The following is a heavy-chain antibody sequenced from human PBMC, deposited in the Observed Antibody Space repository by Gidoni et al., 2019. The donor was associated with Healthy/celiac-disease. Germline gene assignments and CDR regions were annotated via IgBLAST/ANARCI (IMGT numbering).Heavy chain of an antibody. J-gene: IGHJ4*02. CDR2: ISYDGSNK. Sequence: QVQLVESGGGVVQPGRSLRLSCAASGFTFSSYAMHWVRQAPGKGLEWVAFISYDGSNKYYADSVKGRFTISRDNSKNTLYLQMNSLRAEDTAVYYCARVQNLYSSSWTPGYWGQGTLVTVSS. D-gene: IGHD6-13*01. CDR3: ARVQNLYSSSWTPGY. CDR1: GFTFSSYA. V-gene: IGHV3-30-3*01.